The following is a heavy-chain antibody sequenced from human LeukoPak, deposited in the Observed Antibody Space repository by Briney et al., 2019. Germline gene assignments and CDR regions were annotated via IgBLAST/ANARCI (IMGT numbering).Heavy chain of an antibody. CDR3: ATYTHWVAGDV. CDR1: GFTFSESW. V-gene: IGHV3-7*01. J-gene: IGHJ6*02. CDR2: MNEDGSEK. Sequence: GGSLRLSCAASGFTFSESWMSWVRQAPGKGLEWVANMNEDGSEKDYVDSVKGRFTISRDNARKSPYLQMSSLRAEDTAVYYCATYTHWVAGDVWGQGTTVTVSS. D-gene: IGHD3-16*01.